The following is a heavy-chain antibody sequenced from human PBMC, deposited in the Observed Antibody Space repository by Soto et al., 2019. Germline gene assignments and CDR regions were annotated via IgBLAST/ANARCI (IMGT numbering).Heavy chain of an antibody. CDR3: VRCYYDSSCYYFYFDY. CDR2: INHSGRT. Sequence: PSETLSLTCTVYGGSFSGYYWSWIRQPPGKGLEWIGEINHSGRTNYNPSLKSRVTISVDTSKNQFSLKLSSVTAADTAVYYCVRCYYDSSCYYFYFDYWGQGTLVTVSS. D-gene: IGHD3-22*01. V-gene: IGHV4-34*01. CDR1: GGSFSGYY. J-gene: IGHJ4*02.